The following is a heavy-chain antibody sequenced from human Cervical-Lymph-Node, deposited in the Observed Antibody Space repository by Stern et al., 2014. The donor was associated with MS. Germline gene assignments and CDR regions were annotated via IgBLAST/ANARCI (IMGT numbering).Heavy chain of an antibody. D-gene: IGHD2-8*01. CDR2: IYHSGST. CDR3: ARALINMVWLDP. J-gene: IGHJ5*02. Sequence: QVQLVESGPGLVKPSQTLSLTCTVSGGSISNGAYYWSWIRQHPGKGLEWIGYIYHSGSTYYNPSLKSRVTMSVDTSKNQFSLKLTSVTAADTAVYYCARALINMVWLDPWGQGTLVTVSS. V-gene: IGHV4-31*03. CDR1: GGSISNGAYY.